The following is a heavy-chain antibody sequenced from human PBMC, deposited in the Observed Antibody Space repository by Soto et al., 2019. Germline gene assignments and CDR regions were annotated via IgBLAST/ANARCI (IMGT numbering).Heavy chain of an antibody. V-gene: IGHV6-1*01. J-gene: IGHJ6*02. CDR1: GDSVSSNSAA. CDR2: TYYRSKWYN. CDR3: AREESVVVPAAIDYYYYYGMDV. Sequence: SQTLSLTCAISGDSVSSNSAAWNWIRQSPSRGLEWLGRTYYRSKWYNDYAVSLKSRITINPDTSKNQFSLQLNSVTPEDTAVYYRAREESVVVPAAIDYYYYYGMDVWGQGTTVTVSS. D-gene: IGHD2-2*01.